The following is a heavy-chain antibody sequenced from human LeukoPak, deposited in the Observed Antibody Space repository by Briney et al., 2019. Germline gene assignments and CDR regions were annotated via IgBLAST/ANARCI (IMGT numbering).Heavy chain of an antibody. CDR3: ASHGSGSLFFDY. D-gene: IGHD3-10*01. Sequence: PGGSLRLSCAASGSTVSTNYMTWVRQAPGKGLEWVSVIYSGGSTYYADSVKGRFTISRDNSKNTLYLQMNSLRAEDTAVYYCASHGSGSLFFDYWGQGTLVTVSS. V-gene: IGHV3-66*04. CDR1: GSTVSTNY. J-gene: IGHJ4*02. CDR2: IYSGGST.